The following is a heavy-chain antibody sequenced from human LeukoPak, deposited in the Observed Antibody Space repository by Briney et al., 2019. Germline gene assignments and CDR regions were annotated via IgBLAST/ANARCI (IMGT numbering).Heavy chain of an antibody. D-gene: IGHD4-23*01. CDR1: LGSISITSYY. J-gene: IGHJ6*02. V-gene: IGHV4-39*01. CDR2: MHYSGTT. Sequence: SETLSLTCTVSLGSISITSYYWGWIRQPTGKGLEWIGCMHYSGTTHYNSSLKSRVTIYVDTSKNQFSLKLRSVNAADTAVYYCARHRSGGYYYYYGMDVWGQGTTVTVSS. CDR3: ARHRSGGYYYYYGMDV.